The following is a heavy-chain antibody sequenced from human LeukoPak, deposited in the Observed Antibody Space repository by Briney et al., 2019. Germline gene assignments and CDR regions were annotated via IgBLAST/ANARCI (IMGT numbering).Heavy chain of an antibody. D-gene: IGHD6-13*01. J-gene: IGHJ6*03. CDR2: IYPGDSDT. V-gene: IGHV5-51*01. CDR1: GYSFTSYW. CDR3: ARHRRTYSSSLDLYYYYMDV. Sequence: GESLQISCKGSGYSFTSYWIGWVRQMPGKGLEWMGIIYPGDSDTRYSPSFQGQVTISADKSISTAYLQWSSLKASDTAMYYCARHRRTYSSSLDLYYYYMDVWGKGTTVTISS.